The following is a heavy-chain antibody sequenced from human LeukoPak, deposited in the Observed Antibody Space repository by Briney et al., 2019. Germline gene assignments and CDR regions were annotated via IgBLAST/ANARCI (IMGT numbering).Heavy chain of an antibody. J-gene: IGHJ4*02. Sequence: SETLSLTCTVSGGSISSSSYYWGWIRQPPGKGLEWIGSIYYSGSTYYNPSLKSRVTISVDTSKNQFSLKLSSVTAADTAVYYCTRQGSLGTSGYDYWGQGTLVTVSS. CDR1: GGSISSSSYY. CDR3: TRQGSLGTSGYDY. D-gene: IGHD1-7*01. CDR2: IYYSGST. V-gene: IGHV4-39*01.